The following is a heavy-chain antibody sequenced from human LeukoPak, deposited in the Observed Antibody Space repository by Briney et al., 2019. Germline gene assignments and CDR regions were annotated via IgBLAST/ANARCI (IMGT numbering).Heavy chain of an antibody. CDR3: ARSYYDSSGIEFDY. CDR2: IYYSGST. D-gene: IGHD3-22*01. CDR1: GGSISSYY. V-gene: IGHV4-59*01. Sequence: PSETLSLTCTVSGGSISSYYWSWIRQPPGKGLEWIGYIYYSGSTNYNPSLKSRVTISVDTSKNQFSLKLSSVTAADTAVYYFARSYYDSSGIEFDYWGQGTLVTVSS. J-gene: IGHJ4*02.